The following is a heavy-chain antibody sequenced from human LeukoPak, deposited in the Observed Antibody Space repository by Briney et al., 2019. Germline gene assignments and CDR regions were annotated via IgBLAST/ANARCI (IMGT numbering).Heavy chain of an antibody. Sequence: GGSLRLSCAASGFTFSSYSMNWVRQAPGKGLEWVSYISSSSSRIYYADSVKGRFIVSRDNAKNSLFLQMNSLSDEDTAVYYCARDKYCSDTNCYGTSFECWGQGTLVTVSS. CDR2: ISSSSSRI. CDR3: ARDKYCSDTNCYGTSFEC. D-gene: IGHD2-2*01. J-gene: IGHJ4*02. V-gene: IGHV3-48*02. CDR1: GFTFSSYS.